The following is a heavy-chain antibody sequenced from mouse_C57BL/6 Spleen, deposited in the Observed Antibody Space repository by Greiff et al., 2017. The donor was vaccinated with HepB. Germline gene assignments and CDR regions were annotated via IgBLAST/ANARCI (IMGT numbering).Heavy chain of an antibody. Sequence: QVQLQQPGAELVKPGASVKLSCKASGYTFTSYWMQWVKQRPGQGLEWIGEIDPSDSYTNYNQKFKGKATLTVDTSSSTAYMQLSSLTSEDSAVYYCARRGGSSYGYYWGQGTTLTVSS. CDR1: GYTFTSYW. D-gene: IGHD1-1*01. CDR3: ARRGGSSYGYY. CDR2: IDPSDSYT. J-gene: IGHJ2*01. V-gene: IGHV1-50*01.